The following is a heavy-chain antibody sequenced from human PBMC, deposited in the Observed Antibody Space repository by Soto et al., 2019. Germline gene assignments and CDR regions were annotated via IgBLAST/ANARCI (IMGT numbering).Heavy chain of an antibody. J-gene: IGHJ4*02. CDR3: ARLGGYVSVGYYYLWDS. Sequence: QLQLQESGPGLVKPSETLSLTCRVSDGSMNSDSSYWGWIRQPPGKGLEWIGVINHSGSTYHNLSLKGRVTMSVDASRNQLSLKWTSMTAADTAVYYCARLGGYVSVGYYYLWDSWGQGTLVTVSS. V-gene: IGHV4-39*01. CDR1: DGSMNSDSSY. D-gene: IGHD3-22*01. CDR2: INHSGST.